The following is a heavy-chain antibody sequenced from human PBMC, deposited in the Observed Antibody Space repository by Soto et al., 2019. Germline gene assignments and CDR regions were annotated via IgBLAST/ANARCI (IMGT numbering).Heavy chain of an antibody. CDR3: ARDNYGPLDY. CDR2: GDPNSGGT. CDR1: GYTFTAYY. V-gene: IGHV1-2*02. Sequence: QVQLVQSGAEVKKPGASVKVSCRPSGYTFTAYYIHWVRQAPGQGLEWMGWGDPNSGGTRDAQNLQGRVTMTRDTSTSTVYMELNWLRSDDTALYDCARDNYGPLDYWGQGTLVTVSS. J-gene: IGHJ4*02. D-gene: IGHD3-16*01.